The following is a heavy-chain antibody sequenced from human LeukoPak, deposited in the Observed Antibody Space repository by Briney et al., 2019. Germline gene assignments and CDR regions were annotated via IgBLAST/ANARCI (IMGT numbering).Heavy chain of an antibody. CDR2: INPNSGGT. Sequence: ASVKVSCKASGYTFTGYYMHWVRQAPGRGLEWMGWINPNSGGTNYAQKFQGRVTMTRDTSISTAYMELSRLRSDDTAVYYCARDKVALITYYYYGMDVWGQGTTVTVSS. V-gene: IGHV1-2*02. CDR3: ARDKVALITYYYYGMDV. CDR1: GYTFTGYY. J-gene: IGHJ6*02. D-gene: IGHD2-15*01.